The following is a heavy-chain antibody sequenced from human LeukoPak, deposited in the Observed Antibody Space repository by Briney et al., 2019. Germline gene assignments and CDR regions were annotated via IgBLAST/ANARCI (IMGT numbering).Heavy chain of an antibody. CDR3: AGEPGANSFDS. CDR2: INHSGST. V-gene: IGHV4-34*01. J-gene: IGHJ5*01. Sequence: SETLSLTCAVYGGSFSGYYWSWIRQPPGKGLEWIGEINHSGSTNYNPSLKGRVTISVDTSKNQFSLKLSSVTAADTAAYYCAGEPGANSFDSWGQGTLVTVSS. CDR1: GGSFSGYY. D-gene: IGHD4/OR15-4a*01.